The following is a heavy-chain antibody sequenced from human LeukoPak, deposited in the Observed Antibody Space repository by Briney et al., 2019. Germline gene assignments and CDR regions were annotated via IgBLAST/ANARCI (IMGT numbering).Heavy chain of an antibody. D-gene: IGHD5-12*01. J-gene: IGHJ4*02. CDR1: GYMFTSHG. CDR2: ISAQNGNT. CDR3: ARESNGGYGFDY. Sequence: GASVKVSCKSSGYMFTSHGIHRLRQAPGQGLEWMGWISAQNGNTNYMQQFLGRVTMTRDTSASTAYMELRSLKSDDTAVYYCARESNGGYGFDYWGQGTPVTVAS. V-gene: IGHV1-18*01.